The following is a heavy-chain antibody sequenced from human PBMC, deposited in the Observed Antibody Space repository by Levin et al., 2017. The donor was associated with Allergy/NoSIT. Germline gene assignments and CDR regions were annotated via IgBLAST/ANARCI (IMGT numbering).Heavy chain of an antibody. CDR1: GFTFSTYW. Sequence: GESLKISCAASGFTFSTYWMSWVRQAPGKGLEWVANIKKDGSEKYYVGSVKGRFTISRDNAKNSLYLHMNSLRAEDTAVYYCARGQPACGGDCFGNWGQGTLVTVSS. V-gene: IGHV3-7*01. J-gene: IGHJ4*02. CDR2: IKKDGSEK. D-gene: IGHD2-21*02. CDR3: ARGQPACGGDCFGN.